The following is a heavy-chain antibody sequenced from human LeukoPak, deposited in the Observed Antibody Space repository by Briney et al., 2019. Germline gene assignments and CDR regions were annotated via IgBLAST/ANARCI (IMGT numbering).Heavy chain of an antibody. D-gene: IGHD2-2*01. CDR2: IYYSGST. CDR3: ARESSSSSFDY. J-gene: IGHJ4*02. Sequence: SETLSLTCTVSGGSISSYYWSWIRQPPGKGLEWIGYIYYSGSTNYNPSLKSRVTISVDTSKNQFSLRLSSVTAADTAVYYCARESSSSSFDYWGQGTLVTVSS. V-gene: IGHV4-59*01. CDR1: GGSISSYY.